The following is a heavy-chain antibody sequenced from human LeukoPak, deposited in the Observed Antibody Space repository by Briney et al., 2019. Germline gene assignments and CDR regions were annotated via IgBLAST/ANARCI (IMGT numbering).Heavy chain of an antibody. Sequence: QPGGSLRLSCAASEFTFSSYAMSWVRQAPGKGLEWVSSVSGSGGYTYYAGSVKGRFTISRDNSKNTLYLQMNSLRAEDTAIYYCAKDRPNYYDSSGHYYRRDGDYWGQGTLVTVSS. CDR3: AKDRPNYYDSSGHYYRRDGDY. D-gene: IGHD3-22*01. V-gene: IGHV3-23*01. CDR1: EFTFSSYA. CDR2: VSGSGGYT. J-gene: IGHJ4*02.